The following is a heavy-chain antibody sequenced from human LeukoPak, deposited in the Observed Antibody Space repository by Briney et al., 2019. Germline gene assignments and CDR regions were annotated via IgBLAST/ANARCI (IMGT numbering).Heavy chain of an antibody. V-gene: IGHV1-8*03. J-gene: IGHJ5*02. CDR3: ARHYYYDSSGYPIPGNWFDP. Sequence: GSVKVSCKASGYTFISYDINWVRQAPGQGLEWMGWMNPNSGNTGYAQKFQGRVTITRNTSISTAYMQLSSLRAADTPLYYSARHYYYDSSGYPIPGNWFDPWGQGTLVTASS. CDR2: MNPNSGNT. D-gene: IGHD3-22*01. CDR1: GYTFISYD.